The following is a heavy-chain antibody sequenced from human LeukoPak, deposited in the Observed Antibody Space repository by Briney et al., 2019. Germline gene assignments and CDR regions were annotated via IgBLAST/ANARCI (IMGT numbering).Heavy chain of an antibody. V-gene: IGHV3-48*03. J-gene: IGHJ6*04. CDR3: ARDLRCSSTSRYLSGDDSSGMDV. CDR1: GFTLSSYE. Sequence: GGSLRLSCAASGFTLSSYEMNWVRQAPGKGLEGVSYISSSCSTIYYADSVEGRFTISRDNAKNSLYLQMNSMRDEDTAVYYCARDLRCSSTSRYLSGDDSSGMDVWGKGNTVTVSS. CDR2: ISSSCSTI. D-gene: IGHD2-2*01.